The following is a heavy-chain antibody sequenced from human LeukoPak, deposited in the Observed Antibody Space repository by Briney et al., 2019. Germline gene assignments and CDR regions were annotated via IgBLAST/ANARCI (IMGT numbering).Heavy chain of an antibody. CDR2: IIPIFGTA. CDR3: ASYREPEMATIGAFDP. D-gene: IGHD5-24*01. Sequence: SVKVSCKASGGTFSSYAISWVRQAPGQGLEWMGGIIPIFGTANYAQKFQGRVTITTDESTSTAYMELSSLRSEDTAVYYCASYREPEMATIGAFDPWGQGILVTVSS. V-gene: IGHV1-69*05. J-gene: IGHJ5*02. CDR1: GGTFSSYA.